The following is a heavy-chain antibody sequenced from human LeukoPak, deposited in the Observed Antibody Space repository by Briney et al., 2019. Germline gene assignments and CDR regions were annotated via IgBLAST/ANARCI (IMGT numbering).Heavy chain of an antibody. J-gene: IGHJ3*02. CDR3: AKDRGSSGYAFDI. CDR2: ISYDGSNK. Sequence: GGPLRLSCAASGFTFSSYGMHWVRQAPGKGLEWVAVISYDGSNKYYADSVKGRFTISRDNSKNTLYLQMNSLRAEDTAVYYCAKDRGSSGYAFDIWGQGTMVTVSS. CDR1: GFTFSSYG. V-gene: IGHV3-30*18. D-gene: IGHD3-22*01.